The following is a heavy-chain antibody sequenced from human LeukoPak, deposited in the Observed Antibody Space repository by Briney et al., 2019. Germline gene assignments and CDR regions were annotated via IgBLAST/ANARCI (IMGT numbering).Heavy chain of an antibody. Sequence: ASVKVSCKASGYTFTNYYMHWVRQAPGQELEWVGIIYPSGGSTSYAQKFQGRVTMTRDTSTSTFYMDLSSLRSEDTAVFYCARSGGEGLNWFDPWGQGTLVTVSS. J-gene: IGHJ5*02. CDR2: IYPSGGST. CDR3: ARSGGEGLNWFDP. D-gene: IGHD3-16*01. CDR1: GYTFTNYY. V-gene: IGHV1-46*01.